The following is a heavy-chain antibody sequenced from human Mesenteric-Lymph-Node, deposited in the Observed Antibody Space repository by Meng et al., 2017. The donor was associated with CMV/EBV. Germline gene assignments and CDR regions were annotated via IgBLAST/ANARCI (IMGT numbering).Heavy chain of an antibody. Sequence: ASVKVSCKASGYTFTSYDINWVRQATGQGLEWMGWMNTNSGNTGYAQKFQGRVTMTRNTSISTAYMELSSLRSEDTAVYYCARGDWGGYYFDFWGQGALVTVSS. CDR1: GYTFTSYD. J-gene: IGHJ4*02. D-gene: IGHD3-16*01. CDR2: MNTNSGNT. V-gene: IGHV1-8*01. CDR3: ARGDWGGYYFDF.